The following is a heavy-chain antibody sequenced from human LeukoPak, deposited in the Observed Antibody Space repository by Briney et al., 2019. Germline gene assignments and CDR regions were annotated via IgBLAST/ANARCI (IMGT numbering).Heavy chain of an antibody. D-gene: IGHD1-1*01. Sequence: AGGSLRLSCAASGFTFSSYWMSWVRQAPGKGLEWVANIKQDGSEKYYVDSVKGRFTISRDNAKNSLYLQMNSLRAGDTAVYYCARVRGELEMGPFDYWGQGTLVTVSS. CDR1: GFTFSSYW. CDR3: ARVRGELEMGPFDY. CDR2: IKQDGSEK. J-gene: IGHJ4*02. V-gene: IGHV3-7*01.